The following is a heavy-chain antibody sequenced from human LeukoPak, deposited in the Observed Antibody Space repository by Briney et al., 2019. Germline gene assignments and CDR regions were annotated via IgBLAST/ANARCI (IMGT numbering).Heavy chain of an antibody. J-gene: IGHJ4*02. CDR3: SRGPPVGEDY. V-gene: IGHV3-74*01. D-gene: IGHD4-17*01. Sequence: HSGGSLRLSCAASGLTFSSYWMQGVRHAPGKGRVWVSRINGDGSITTYAHSVKGRFTISRDSAKITLYLQMNTLRADDRAVYYCSRGPPVGEDYWGQGTLVPVSS. CDR1: GLTFSSYW. CDR2: INGDGSIT.